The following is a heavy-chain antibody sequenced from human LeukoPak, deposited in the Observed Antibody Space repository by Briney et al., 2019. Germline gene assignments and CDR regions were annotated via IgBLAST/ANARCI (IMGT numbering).Heavy chain of an antibody. Sequence: GGSLRLSCAASGFTFSSYWMSWLRQAPGKGREWVANIKQGGSEKYYVDSVKGRFTIYRDNAKNSLYLQMNSLRAEDTAVYYCARYSGSYEVNYYYYYGMDVWGQGTTVAVPS. CDR2: IKQGGSEK. V-gene: IGHV3-7*03. D-gene: IGHD1-26*01. CDR1: GFTFSSYW. J-gene: IGHJ6*02. CDR3: ARYSGSYEVNYYYYYGMDV.